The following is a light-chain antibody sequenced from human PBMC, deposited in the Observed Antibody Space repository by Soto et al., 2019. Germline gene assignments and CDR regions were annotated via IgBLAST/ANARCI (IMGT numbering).Light chain of an antibody. CDR1: QSLGGN. CDR2: RAS. J-gene: IGKJ1*01. V-gene: IGKV3-15*01. CDR3: QQYSNWPPWT. Sequence: EIVMTQSPATLSVSPGDTATLSCRASQSLGGNLAWYQQKPGQAPRRLIFRASTRATGVPARFSASGSGTEFTLTISGLQSEDFAVYYCQQYSNWPPWTFGPGTKVEIK.